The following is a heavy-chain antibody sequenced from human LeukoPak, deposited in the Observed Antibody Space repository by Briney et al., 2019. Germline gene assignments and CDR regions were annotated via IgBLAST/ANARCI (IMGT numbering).Heavy chain of an antibody. V-gene: IGHV3-15*01. Sequence: GGSLRLSCAASGFAFSDTWMNWVRQAPGKGLYWVGRIKSKADGATTDYGTTVKGRFTISRDDSKNTFYLQMKSLKTEDTGVYYCATDLRTVTTFGHYYHGMDDWGQGTTVTVSS. CDR1: GFAFSDTW. CDR2: IKSKADGATT. J-gene: IGHJ6*02. D-gene: IGHD4-17*01. CDR3: ATDLRTVTTFGHYYHGMDD.